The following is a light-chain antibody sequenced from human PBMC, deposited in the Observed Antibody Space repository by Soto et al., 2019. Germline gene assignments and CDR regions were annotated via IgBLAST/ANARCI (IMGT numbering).Light chain of an antibody. J-gene: IGKJ2*03. CDR3: QQFYHYPYS. V-gene: IGKV1D-13*01. Sequence: AIQLNQSPSSLSASLVDRVTMTCRASQGITSALAWYQQRPTKAPKLLVFGDSSLESGVPSRFSGSGSGTEFTLTVSNLQPEDFATYYCQQFYHYPYSFGQGTKLEI. CDR2: GDS. CDR1: QGITSA.